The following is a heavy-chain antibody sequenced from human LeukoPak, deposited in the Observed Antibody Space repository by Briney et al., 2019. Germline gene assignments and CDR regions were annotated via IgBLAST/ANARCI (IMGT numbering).Heavy chain of an antibody. CDR2: ISYDGSDK. D-gene: IGHD5-24*01. CDR3: AKSRTRWLQHYFDY. Sequence: GGSLRLSCAAPGFTFSSYGMHWVRQAPGKGLEWVAVISYDGSDKYYADSVKGRFTISRDNSENTLYLQMNSLRAEDTAVYYCAKSRTRWLQHYFDYWGQGTLVTVSS. J-gene: IGHJ4*02. V-gene: IGHV3-30*18. CDR1: GFTFSSYG.